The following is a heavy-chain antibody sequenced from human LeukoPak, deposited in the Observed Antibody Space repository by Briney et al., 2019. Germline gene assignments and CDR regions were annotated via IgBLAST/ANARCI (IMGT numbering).Heavy chain of an antibody. CDR1: GGSISSYY. CDR2: IYYSGST. Sequence: PSETLSLTCTVSGGSISSYYWSWIRQPPGKGLEWIGYIYYSGSTNYNPSLKSRVTISVDTSKNQFSLKLSSVTAADTAVYYCAREESGQALWYFDLWGRGTLVTVSS. D-gene: IGHD3-3*01. V-gene: IGHV4-59*01. CDR3: AREESGQALWYFDL. J-gene: IGHJ2*01.